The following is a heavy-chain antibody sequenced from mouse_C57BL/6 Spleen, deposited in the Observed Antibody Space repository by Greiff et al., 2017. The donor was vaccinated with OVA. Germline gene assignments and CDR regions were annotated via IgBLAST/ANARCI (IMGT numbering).Heavy chain of an antibody. Sequence: QVQLKESGPELVKPGASVKISCKASGYAFSSSWMNWVKQRPGKGLEWIGRIYPGDGDTNYNGKFKGKATLTADKSSSTAYMQLSSLTSEDSAVYFCAPYDYDEYFDVWGTGTTVTVSS. CDR3: APYDYDEYFDV. CDR2: IYPGDGDT. J-gene: IGHJ1*03. CDR1: GYAFSSSW. D-gene: IGHD2-4*01. V-gene: IGHV1-82*01.